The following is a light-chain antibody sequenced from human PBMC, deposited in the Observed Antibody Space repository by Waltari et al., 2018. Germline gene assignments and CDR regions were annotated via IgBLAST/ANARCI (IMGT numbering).Light chain of an antibody. CDR3: CSYAGSYTFVV. V-gene: IGLV2-11*01. CDR1: SSDVGTYNS. CDR2: DVN. J-gene: IGLJ2*01. Sequence: QSALTQPRSVSGSPGQSVTISCTGSSSDVGTYNSVSWYQQHSGKAPKFMIYDVNKRPSGVPDRFSGSKSGNTASLTISGLQAEDEAVYYCCSYAGSYTFVVFGGGTKLTVL.